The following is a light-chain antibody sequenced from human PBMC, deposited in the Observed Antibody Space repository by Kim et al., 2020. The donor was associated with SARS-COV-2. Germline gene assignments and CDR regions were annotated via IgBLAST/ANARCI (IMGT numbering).Light chain of an antibody. CDR3: HQYNSLYT. Sequence: LYAYVGDRVTITGRASKNINRYVDWYQQKRGKAPKLLIYDGSSLESGVPSRFSGSGSGTEFTLTISSLQPDDFATYDCHQYNSLYTFGQWTKLEI. J-gene: IGKJ2*01. CDR1: KNINRY. V-gene: IGKV1-5*01. CDR2: DGS.